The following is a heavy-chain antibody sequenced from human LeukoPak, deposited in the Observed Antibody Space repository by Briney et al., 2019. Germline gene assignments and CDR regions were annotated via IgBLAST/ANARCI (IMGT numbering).Heavy chain of an antibody. Sequence: SETLSLTCAVSGGSISSSNWWSWVRQPPGKGLEWIGEIYHSGSTNYNPSLKSRVTIPVDKSKNQFSLKLSSVTAADTAVYYCARVSSSSPVYDYWGQGTLVTASS. V-gene: IGHV4-4*02. D-gene: IGHD6-13*01. CDR3: ARVSSSSPVYDY. J-gene: IGHJ4*02. CDR1: GGSISSSNW. CDR2: IYHSGST.